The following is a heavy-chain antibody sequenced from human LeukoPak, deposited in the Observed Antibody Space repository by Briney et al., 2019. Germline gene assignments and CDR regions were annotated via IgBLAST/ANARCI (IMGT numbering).Heavy chain of an antibody. CDR3: ATGPAKSYYNPKHNWFDP. CDR1: GYTLTELS. J-gene: IGHJ5*02. D-gene: IGHD3-10*01. Sequence: GASLKVSCKVSGYTLTELSMHWVRQAPGKGREWMGGLDPEDGETIYTQKSRGSVTLTEDTSTETAYMELSSLRSEDTAVYYCATGPAKSYYNPKHNWFDPWGQGTLVTVSS. CDR2: LDPEDGET. V-gene: IGHV1-24*01.